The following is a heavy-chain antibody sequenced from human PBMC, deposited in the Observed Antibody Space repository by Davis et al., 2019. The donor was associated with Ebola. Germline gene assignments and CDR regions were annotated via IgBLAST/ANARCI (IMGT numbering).Heavy chain of an antibody. CDR2: ISSSSSTI. Sequence: GESLKISCAASGFTFSSYNMNWVRQAPGKGLEWVSYISSSSSTIYYADSVKGRLTISRDNSKNSLYLQMHSLRDEDSAVYFCAGGDFWSGQFDYWGQGTLVTVSS. CDR3: AGGDFWSGQFDY. V-gene: IGHV3-48*02. D-gene: IGHD3-3*01. CDR1: GFTFSSYN. J-gene: IGHJ4*02.